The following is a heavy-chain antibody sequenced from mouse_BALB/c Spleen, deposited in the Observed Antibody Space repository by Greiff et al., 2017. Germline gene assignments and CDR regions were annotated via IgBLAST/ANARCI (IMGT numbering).Heavy chain of an antibody. J-gene: IGHJ2*01. CDR2: ISSGSSTI. CDR3: ARSDYGRYYFDY. CDR1: GFTFSSFG. Sequence: DVMLVESGGGLVKPGGSLKLSCAASGFTFSSFGMHWVRQAPEKGLEWVAYISSGSSTIYYADTVKGRFTISRDNPKNTLFLQMTSLRSEDTAMYYCARSDYGRYYFDYWGQGTTLTVSS. V-gene: IGHV5-17*02. D-gene: IGHD1-2*01.